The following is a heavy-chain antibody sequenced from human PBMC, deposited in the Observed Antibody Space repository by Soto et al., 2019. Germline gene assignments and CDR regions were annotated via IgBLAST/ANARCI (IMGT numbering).Heavy chain of an antibody. CDR1: GGSFSGYY. V-gene: IGHV4-34*01. Sequence: SETLSLTCAVYGGSFSGYYWSWIRQPPGKGLEWIGEINHSGSTNYNPSLKSRVTISVDTSKNQFSLKLSSVTAADTAVYYCARVRFGELLYYYDCWGQGTRVTVSS. D-gene: IGHD3-10*01. CDR3: ARVRFGELLYYYDC. J-gene: IGHJ4*02. CDR2: INHSGST.